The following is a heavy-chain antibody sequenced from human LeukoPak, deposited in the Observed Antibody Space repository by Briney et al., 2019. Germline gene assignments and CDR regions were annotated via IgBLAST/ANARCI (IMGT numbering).Heavy chain of an antibody. V-gene: IGHV1-2*06. Sequence: ASVKVSCKASGYTFTGFYIHWVRQAPGQGLEWMGRINPNTGGTNYAQKFQGRVTMTRDTSISTAYMELSRLRSDDTAVYYCARWVTHTRKGFDPWGQGTLVTVSS. CDR2: INPNTGGT. J-gene: IGHJ5*02. D-gene: IGHD2-21*02. CDR3: ARWVTHTRKGFDP. CDR1: GYTFTGFY.